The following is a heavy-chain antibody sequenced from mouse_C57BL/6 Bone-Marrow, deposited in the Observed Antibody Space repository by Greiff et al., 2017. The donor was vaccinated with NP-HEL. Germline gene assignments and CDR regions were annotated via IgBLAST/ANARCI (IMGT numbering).Heavy chain of an antibody. CDR2: ISNGGGST. D-gene: IGHD2-2*01. Sequence: EVQLVESGGGLVQPGGSLKLSCAASGFTFSDYYMYWVRQTPEKRLEWVAYISNGGGSTYYPDTVKGRFTISRDNAKNTLYLQMSRLKSEDTAMYYWSRERGGYPAWFAYWGQGTLVTVSA. J-gene: IGHJ3*01. V-gene: IGHV5-12*01. CDR1: GFTFSDYY. CDR3: SRERGGYPAWFAY.